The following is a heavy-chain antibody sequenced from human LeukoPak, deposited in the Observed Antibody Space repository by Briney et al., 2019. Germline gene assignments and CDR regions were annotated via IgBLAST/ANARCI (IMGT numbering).Heavy chain of an antibody. V-gene: IGHV1-2*06. D-gene: IGHD6-13*01. CDR3: ARAAGGTHNWFDP. CDR1: GYTFTDYY. J-gene: IGHJ5*02. Sequence: ASVKVSCKASGYTFTDYYMHWVRQAPGQGLEWMGRINPNNGGTDYAQNFQDRVTMTRDTSTSTVYMELSSLRSEDTAVYYCARAAGGTHNWFDPWGQGTLVTVSS. CDR2: INPNNGGT.